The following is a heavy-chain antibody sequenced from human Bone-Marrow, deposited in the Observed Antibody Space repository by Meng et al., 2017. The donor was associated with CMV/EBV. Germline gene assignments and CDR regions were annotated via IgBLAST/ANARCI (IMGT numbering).Heavy chain of an antibody. Sequence: GGSLRLSCAASRFTFSSYSMNWVRQAPGKGLEWVSSISSSSSYIYYADSVKGRFTISRDNAKNSLYLQMNSLRAEDTAVYYCARGLLDWLPNDYWGQGTLVTVSS. CDR2: ISSSSSYI. CDR3: ARGLLDWLPNDY. V-gene: IGHV3-21*01. J-gene: IGHJ4*02. CDR1: RFTFSSYS. D-gene: IGHD5-18*01.